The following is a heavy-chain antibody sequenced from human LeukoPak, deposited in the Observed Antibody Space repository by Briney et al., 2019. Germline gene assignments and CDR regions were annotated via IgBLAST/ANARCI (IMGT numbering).Heavy chain of an antibody. CDR2: ISSSSSTI. Sequence: SGGSLRLSCAASGFTFSSYSMNWVRQAPGKGLEWVSCISSSSSTIYYADSVKGRFTISRDNAKNSLYLQMNSLRAEDTAVYYCARYCSSTSRYLEGSGGGDYWGQGTLVTVSS. J-gene: IGHJ4*02. V-gene: IGHV3-48*01. CDR3: ARYCSSTSRYLEGSGGGDY. CDR1: GFTFSSYS. D-gene: IGHD2-2*01.